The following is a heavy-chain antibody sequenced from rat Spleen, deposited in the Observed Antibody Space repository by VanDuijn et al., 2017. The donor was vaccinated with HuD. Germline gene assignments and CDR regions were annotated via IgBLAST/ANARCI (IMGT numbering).Heavy chain of an antibody. CDR3: ARQRLGAANWFAY. V-gene: IGHV5-25*01. J-gene: IGHJ3*01. D-gene: IGHD1-7*01. CDR2: ISPSGGST. CDR1: GFTFSNYD. Sequence: EVQLVESGGGLVQPGRSLKLSCAASGFTFSNYDMAWVRQAPTKGLEWVASISPSGGSTYYRDSVKGRFTVSRDNAKSTLYLKMDSLRSEDTATYYCARQRLGAANWFAYWGQGTLVTVSS.